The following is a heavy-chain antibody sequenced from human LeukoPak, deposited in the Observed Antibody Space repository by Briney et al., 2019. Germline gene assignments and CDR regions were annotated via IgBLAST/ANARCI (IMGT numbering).Heavy chain of an antibody. CDR3: AKAYCGGDCYPGAFDI. J-gene: IGHJ3*02. CDR1: GFTFSSYN. CDR2: ISGSGGST. D-gene: IGHD2-21*02. V-gene: IGHV3-23*01. Sequence: GGSLRLSCAASGFTFSSYNMNWVRQAPGKGLEWVSAISGSGGSTYYADSVKGRFTISRDNSKNTLYLQMNSLRAEDTAVYYCAKAYCGGDCYPGAFDIWGQGTMVTVSS.